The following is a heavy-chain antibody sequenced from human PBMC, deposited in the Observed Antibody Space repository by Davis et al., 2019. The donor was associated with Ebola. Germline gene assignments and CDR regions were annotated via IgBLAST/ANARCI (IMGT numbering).Heavy chain of an antibody. D-gene: IGHD4-17*01. CDR2: LGTSADT. CDR1: GFVFSSYV. CDR3: AKDHDGDYVPSFDY. Sequence: GGSLRLSCAASGFVFSSYVMSWVRRAPGKGLEWVSTLGTSADTYYAASVKGRFTITRDNSKNTLYLQMNSLRAEDTAVYYCAKDHDGDYVPSFDYWGQGTLVTVSS. V-gene: IGHV3-23*01. J-gene: IGHJ4*02.